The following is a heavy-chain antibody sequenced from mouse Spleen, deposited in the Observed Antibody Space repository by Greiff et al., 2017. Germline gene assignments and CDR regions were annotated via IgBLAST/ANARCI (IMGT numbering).Heavy chain of an antibody. Sequence: VQLQQPGAELVKPGASVKMSCMASGYTFTSYWITWVKQRPGQGLEWIGDIYPGSGSTNYNEKFKSKATLTVDTSSSTAYMQLSSLTSEDSAVYYCARDYYGSSSAWFAYWGQGTLVTVSA. CDR3: ARDYYGSSSAWFAY. D-gene: IGHD1-1*01. V-gene: IGHV1-55*01. J-gene: IGHJ3*01. CDR1: GYTFTSYW. CDR2: IYPGSGST.